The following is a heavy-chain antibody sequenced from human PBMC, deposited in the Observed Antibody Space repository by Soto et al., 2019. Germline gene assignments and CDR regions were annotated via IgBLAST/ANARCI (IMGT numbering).Heavy chain of an antibody. CDR1: GGSFSGYY. J-gene: IGHJ3*02. CDR2: INHSGST. Sequence: QVQLQQWGAGLLKPSETLSLTCAVYGGSFSGYYWSWIRQPPGKGLEWIGEINHSGSTNYNPSLTSRVTISVDTAKNQCSLKLSSVTAADTAVYYCARAGSGSPRDAFDIWGQGTMVTVSS. V-gene: IGHV4-34*01. D-gene: IGHD2-15*01. CDR3: ARAGSGSPRDAFDI.